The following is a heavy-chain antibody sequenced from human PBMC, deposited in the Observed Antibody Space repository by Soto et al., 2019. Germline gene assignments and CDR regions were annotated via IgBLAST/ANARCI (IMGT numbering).Heavy chain of an antibody. J-gene: IGHJ4*02. D-gene: IGHD3-9*01. CDR1: GGSISSGGYY. Sequence: PWETLSLTCTVSGGSISSGGYYWSWIRQHPGKGLEWIGYIYYSGSTYYNPSLKRRVTISVDTSKNQFSRKLSSVTAADTAVYYCASRDILTGHSGVFEYWGQGTLVTVSS. CDR2: IYYSGST. V-gene: IGHV4-31*03. CDR3: ASRDILTGHSGVFEY.